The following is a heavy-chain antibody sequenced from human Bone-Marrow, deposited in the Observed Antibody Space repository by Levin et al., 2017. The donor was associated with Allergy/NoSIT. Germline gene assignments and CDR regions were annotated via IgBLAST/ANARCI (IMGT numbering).Heavy chain of an antibody. CDR1: GYTFTGYY. CDR3: ARTPSTRTYYYGSGSYGGDNWFDP. Sequence: GESLKISCKASGYTFTGYYMHWVRQAPGQGLEWMGWINPNSGGTNYAQKFQGRVTMTRDTSISTAYMELSRLRSDDTAVYYCARTPSTRTYYYGSGSYGGDNWFDPWGQGTLVTVSS. D-gene: IGHD3-10*01. CDR2: INPNSGGT. J-gene: IGHJ5*02. V-gene: IGHV1-2*02.